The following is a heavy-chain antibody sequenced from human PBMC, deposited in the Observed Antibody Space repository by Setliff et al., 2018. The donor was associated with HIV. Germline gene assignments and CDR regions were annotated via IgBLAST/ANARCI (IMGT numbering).Heavy chain of an antibody. V-gene: IGHV4-39*02. CDR1: GDSMSSGSYF. J-gene: IGHJ4*02. CDR3: AREGRGDPAVATTRIDY. Sequence: KPSETLSLTCSVSGDSMSSGSYFWGWIRQTPGKGLEWIGNIYYTGFAYYNPSLKSRVTISLDTSKTHFYLNLTSVTDADTAVYFCAREGRGDPAVATTRIDYWGQGKLVTVSS. CDR2: IYYTGFA. D-gene: IGHD1-1*01.